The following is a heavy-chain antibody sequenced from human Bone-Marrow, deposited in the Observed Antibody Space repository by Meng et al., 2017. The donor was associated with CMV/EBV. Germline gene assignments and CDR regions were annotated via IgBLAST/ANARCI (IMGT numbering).Heavy chain of an antibody. D-gene: IGHD3-10*01. CDR1: GYTFTSYY. V-gene: IGHV1-46*01. CDR3: ARDDSMVRGVIIKKSYYYYGMDV. Sequence: ASVKVSCKASGYTFTSYYMHWVRQAPGQGLEWMGIINPSGGSTSYAQKFQGRVTMTRDTSTSTVYMELSSLRSEDTAVYYCARDDSMVRGVIIKKSYYYYGMDVWDQGTTVTVSS. J-gene: IGHJ6*02. CDR2: INPSGGST.